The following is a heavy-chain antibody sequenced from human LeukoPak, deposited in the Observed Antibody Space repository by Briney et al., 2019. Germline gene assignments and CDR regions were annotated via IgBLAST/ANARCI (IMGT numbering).Heavy chain of an antibody. CDR2: INHSGST. CDR1: GGSFSGYY. D-gene: IGHD5-12*01. Sequence: PSETLSLTCAVYGGSFSGYYWSWIRQPPGKGLEWIGEINHSGSTNYNPSLKSRVTISVDTSKNQFSLKLSSVTAAETAVYYCARGSPYSGYDGAFDIWGQGTMVTVSS. CDR3: ARGSPYSGYDGAFDI. V-gene: IGHV4-34*01. J-gene: IGHJ3*02.